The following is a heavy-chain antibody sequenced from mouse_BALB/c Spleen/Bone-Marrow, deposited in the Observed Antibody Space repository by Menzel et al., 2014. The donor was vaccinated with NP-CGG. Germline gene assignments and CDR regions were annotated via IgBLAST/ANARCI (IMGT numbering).Heavy chain of an antibody. D-gene: IGHD2-3*01. CDR2: INPESNTI. CDR1: GFDFSRYW. V-gene: IGHV4-1*02. CDR3: ARLGYYGWFAY. J-gene: IGHJ3*01. Sequence: EVKLMESGGGLVRPGGSLKLSCAASGFDFSRYWMSWVRQAPGKGLQWIGEINPESNTINYTPSLKDKFIISRDNAKNTLYLQMSKVRSEDTALYCCARLGYYGWFAYWGQGTLVTVPA.